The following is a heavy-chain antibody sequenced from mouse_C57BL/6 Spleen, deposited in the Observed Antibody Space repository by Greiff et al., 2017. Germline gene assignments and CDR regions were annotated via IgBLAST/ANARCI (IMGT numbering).Heavy chain of an antibody. CDR1: GFTFSDYG. CDR2: ISSGSSTI. J-gene: IGHJ4*01. D-gene: IGHD1-1*01. CDR3: ARCSSYVGAMDY. Sequence: DVKLVESGGGLVKPGGSLKLSCAASGFTFSDYGMHWVRQAPEKGLEWVAYISSGSSTIYYADTVKGRFTISRDNAKNTLFLQMTSLRSEDTAMYYCARCSSYVGAMDYWGQGTSVTVSS. V-gene: IGHV5-17*01.